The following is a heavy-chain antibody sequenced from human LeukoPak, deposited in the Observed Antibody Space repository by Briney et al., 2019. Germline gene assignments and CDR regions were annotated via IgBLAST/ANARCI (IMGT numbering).Heavy chain of an antibody. J-gene: IGHJ4*02. D-gene: IGHD3-22*01. V-gene: IGHV1-2*02. Sequence: ASVKVSCKASGYTFIDHYIHWVRQAPGQGLESMGWINPNIGDTNYAQKFQGTVTMTRDTSSSTVYMELSRLRSEDTAVYYCARAGHNSDSGGYDYWGQGTLVTVSS. CDR2: INPNIGDT. CDR1: GYTFIDHY. CDR3: ARAGHNSDSGGYDY.